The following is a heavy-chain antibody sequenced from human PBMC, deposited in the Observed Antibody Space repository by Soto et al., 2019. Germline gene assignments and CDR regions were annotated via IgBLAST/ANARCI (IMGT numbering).Heavy chain of an antibody. D-gene: IGHD6-19*01. Sequence: EVQLVESGGGLVKPGGSLRLSCVASGFTFSSYSMNWVRQAPGKGLEWVSSISSSSSYIYFADAVRGRFTISRDNAKNSVYLKMNSLRAEDTAVYYCAREAEGIVVSRDFDLWGQGTLVTVSS. CDR1: GFTFSSYS. V-gene: IGHV3-21*01. CDR2: ISSSSSYI. J-gene: IGHJ5*02. CDR3: AREAEGIVVSRDFDL.